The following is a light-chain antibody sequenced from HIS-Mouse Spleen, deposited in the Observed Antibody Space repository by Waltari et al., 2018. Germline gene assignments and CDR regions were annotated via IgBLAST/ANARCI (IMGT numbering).Light chain of an antibody. V-gene: IGLV2-14*03. CDR1: SSDVGGYNY. CDR2: DVS. Sequence: PGPSITISCTGTSSDVGGYNYVSWYQQHPGKAPKLMIYDVSNRPSGVSNRFSGSKSGNTASLTISGLQAEDEADYYCSSYTSSSTEVFGGGTKLTVL. CDR3: SSYTSSSTEV. J-gene: IGLJ2*01.